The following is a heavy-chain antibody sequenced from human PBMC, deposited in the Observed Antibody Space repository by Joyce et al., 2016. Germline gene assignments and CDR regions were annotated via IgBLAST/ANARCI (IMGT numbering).Heavy chain of an antibody. Sequence: QVQMQESGPGVVKPSQTLSLTCSVSGDSISSGDYYWSWIRQHPVQGLEWIGYIQNSWSTHQNPSHKSRVAMSVDTSKNQFSLSLNSVTTADTAVYFCARMGYGGSNWFDSWGQGTLVTVSS. D-gene: IGHD4/OR15-4a*01. CDR1: GDSISSGDYY. J-gene: IGHJ5*01. CDR3: ARMGYGGSNWFDS. CDR2: IQNSWST. V-gene: IGHV4-31*03.